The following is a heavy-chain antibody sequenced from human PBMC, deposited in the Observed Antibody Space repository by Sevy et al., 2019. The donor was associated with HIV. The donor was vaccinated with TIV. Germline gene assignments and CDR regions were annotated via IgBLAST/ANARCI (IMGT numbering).Heavy chain of an antibody. J-gene: IGHJ2*01. CDR2: ISHSGGT. D-gene: IGHD6-19*01. V-gene: IGHV4-34*01. Sequence: SETLSLSCAVYGGSFSGYYWSRIRQPPGKGLEWIGEISHSGGTNYNPSLKSRVTISADTSKNQFSLQLSSVTAADTAVYYCARLRIVVAGTGYFDLWGRGTPVTVSS. CDR3: ARLRIVVAGTGYFDL. CDR1: GGSFSGYY.